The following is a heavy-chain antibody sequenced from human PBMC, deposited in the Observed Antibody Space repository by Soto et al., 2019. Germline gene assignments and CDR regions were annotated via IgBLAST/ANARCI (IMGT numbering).Heavy chain of an antibody. CDR3: ARATTVTDY. V-gene: IGHV3-72*01. CDR2: TRNKANSHTT. J-gene: IGHJ4*02. D-gene: IGHD4-17*01. Sequence: PGGSLRLSCAASGFTFSDHYMDWVRRAPGKGLEWVGRTRNKANSHTTEYAASVKGRFTISRDDSKNSLYLQMNSLKVEDTAVYYCARATTVTDYWGQGALVTVS. CDR1: GFTFSDHY.